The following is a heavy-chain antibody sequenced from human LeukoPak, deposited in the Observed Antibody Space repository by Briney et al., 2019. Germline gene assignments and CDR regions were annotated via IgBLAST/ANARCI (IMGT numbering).Heavy chain of an antibody. CDR3: ARGSGGSHKIEGDAFDI. D-gene: IGHD2-15*01. Sequence: GASVKVSCKAFGYTFTSNYMHWVRQAPGQGLEWMGWINPNSGGTNYAQKFQGRVTMTRDTSLSTAYMELSGLRSDDTAVYYCARGSGGSHKIEGDAFDIWGQGTMVTVSS. CDR2: INPNSGGT. V-gene: IGHV1-2*02. J-gene: IGHJ3*02. CDR1: GYTFTSNY.